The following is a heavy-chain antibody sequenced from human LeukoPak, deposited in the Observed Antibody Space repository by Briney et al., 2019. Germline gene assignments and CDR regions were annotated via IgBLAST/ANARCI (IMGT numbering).Heavy chain of an antibody. Sequence: GGSLRLSCAASGFTFSDYYMSWIRQAPGKGLEWVSYISSSGSTIYYADSVKGRFTIFRDNAKNSLYLQMNSLRAEDTAVYYCARDSDCSGGSCYGVDVWGQGTTVTVSS. CDR1: GFTFSDYY. D-gene: IGHD2-15*01. J-gene: IGHJ6*02. V-gene: IGHV3-11*01. CDR2: ISSSGSTI. CDR3: ARDSDCSGGSCYGVDV.